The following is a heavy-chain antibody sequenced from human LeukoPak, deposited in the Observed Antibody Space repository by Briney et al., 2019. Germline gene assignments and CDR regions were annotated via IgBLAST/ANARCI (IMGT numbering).Heavy chain of an antibody. Sequence: ASETLSLTCTVSGGSISSYYWSWIRQPPGKGLEWIGYIYYSGSTNYSPSLKSRVTISVDTSKNQFSLKLSSVTAADTAVYYCARGRMVYAPVDYWGQGTLVTVSS. CDR3: ARGRMVYAPVDY. CDR2: IYYSGST. CDR1: GGSISSYY. D-gene: IGHD2-8*01. V-gene: IGHV4-59*01. J-gene: IGHJ4*02.